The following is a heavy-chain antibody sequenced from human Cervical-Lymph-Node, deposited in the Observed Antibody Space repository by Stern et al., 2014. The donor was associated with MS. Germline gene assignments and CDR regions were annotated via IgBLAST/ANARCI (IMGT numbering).Heavy chain of an antibody. V-gene: IGHV5-51*03. CDR1: GYSFTSYW. J-gene: IGHJ5*02. D-gene: IGHD2-2*01. CDR2: IYPGDSDS. CDR3: ARRAPSSEWFDP. Sequence: EVQLVQSGAEVKKPGESLRISCKGSGYSFTSYWIGWVRQMHGKGLEWMGTIYPGDSDSRYSPSYQGQVTISADKSISTAYLQWSRLKASDSAIYYCARRAPSSEWFDPWGQGTLVTVSS.